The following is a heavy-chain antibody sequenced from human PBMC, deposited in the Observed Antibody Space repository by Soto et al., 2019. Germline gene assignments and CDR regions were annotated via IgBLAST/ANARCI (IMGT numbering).Heavy chain of an antibody. J-gene: IGHJ4*02. Sequence: QITLKESGPTLVKPTQTLTLTCTFSGFSLSTSGVAVGWIRQAPRKAPEWLAFIFWDDDKPYSPSLENRLTITKDTSKNQVVLTMTNMDPVDTATYYCARIFDFWSGSYFSYWGRGTLVTVSS. CDR1: GFSLSTSGVA. CDR2: IFWDDDK. CDR3: ARIFDFWSGSYFSY. D-gene: IGHD3-3*01. V-gene: IGHV2-5*02.